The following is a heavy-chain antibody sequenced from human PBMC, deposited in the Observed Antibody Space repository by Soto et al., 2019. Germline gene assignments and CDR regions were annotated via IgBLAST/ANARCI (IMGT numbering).Heavy chain of an antibody. J-gene: IGHJ4*02. CDR2: ISYDGSNK. V-gene: IGHV3-30-3*01. CDR3: ARGGSVVLLGYFDS. CDR1: GFTFSSYA. Sequence: QVQLVESGGGVVQPGRSLRLSCAASGFTFSSYAMHWVRQAPGKGLEWVAVISYDGSNKYYADSVKGRFTISRDNSKNTLYLQMNSLRAEDTAVYYCARGGSVVLLGYFDSWGQGTLVTVSS. D-gene: IGHD1-26*01.